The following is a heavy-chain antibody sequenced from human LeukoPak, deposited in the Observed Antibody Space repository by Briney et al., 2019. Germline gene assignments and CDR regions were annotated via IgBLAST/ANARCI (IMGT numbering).Heavy chain of an antibody. J-gene: IGHJ6*03. CDR3: ARVGTIPYYDFWSGYYYYYYMDV. CDR1: DDSISDYY. CDR2: IHNSGTS. D-gene: IGHD3-3*01. V-gene: IGHV4-59*01. Sequence: SETLSLTCTVSDDSISDYYRGWIRQPPGKGLEWIGYIHNSGTSTYNLSLKSRVTISADTSKNQFSLKLSSVTAADTAVYYCARVGTIPYYDFWSGYYYYYYMDVWGKGTTVTVSS.